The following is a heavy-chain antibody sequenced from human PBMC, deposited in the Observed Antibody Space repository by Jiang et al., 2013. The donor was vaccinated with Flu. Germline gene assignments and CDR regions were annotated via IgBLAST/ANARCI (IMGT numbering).Heavy chain of an antibody. V-gene: IGHV3-33*01. J-gene: IGHJ6*04. CDR2: IWYDGSNK. Sequence: VQLLESGGGVVQPGRSLRLSCAASGFTFSSYGMHWVRQAPGKGLEWVAVIWYDGSNKYYADSVKGRFTISRDNSKNTLYLQMNSLRAEDTAVYYCAREGLPLRVRGVIIKAGYGMDVWGKGTTGHRLL. D-gene: IGHD3-10*01. CDR1: GFTFSSYG. CDR3: AREGLPLRVRGVIIKAGYGMDV.